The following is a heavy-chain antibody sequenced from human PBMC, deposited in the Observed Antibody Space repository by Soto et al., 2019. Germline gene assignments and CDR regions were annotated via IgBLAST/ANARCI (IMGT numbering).Heavy chain of an antibody. CDR2: IKSKTDGGTT. V-gene: IGHV3-15*07. CDR1: GFTFSNAW. D-gene: IGHD3-3*01. CDR3: TTQRPNYDFWSGYYELEY. Sequence: GGSLRLSCAASGFTFSNAWMNWVRQAPGKGLEWVGRIKSKTDGGTTDYAAPVKGRFTISRDDSKNTLYLQMNSLKTEDTAVYYCTTQRPNYDFWSGYYELEYWGQGTLVTVPS. J-gene: IGHJ4*02.